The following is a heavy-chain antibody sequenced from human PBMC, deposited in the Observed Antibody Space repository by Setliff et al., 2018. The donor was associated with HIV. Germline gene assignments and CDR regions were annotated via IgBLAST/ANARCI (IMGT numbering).Heavy chain of an antibody. CDR2: ISYSGST. CDR1: GGSISSSTYY. D-gene: IGHD2-15*01. Sequence: SETLSLTCTVSGGSISSSTYYWGWIRQPPGKGLEWIGTISYSGSTYYNPSLKSRAIISVDTSKNQFSLKLSSVTAADTAVYYCASPRGYCSGGTCHFWYFDLWGRGTLVTVSS. CDR3: ASPRGYCSGGTCHFWYFDL. J-gene: IGHJ2*01. V-gene: IGHV4-39*01.